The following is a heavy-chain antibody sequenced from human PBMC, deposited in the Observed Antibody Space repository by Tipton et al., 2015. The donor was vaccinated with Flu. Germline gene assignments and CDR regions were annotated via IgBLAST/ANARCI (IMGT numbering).Heavy chain of an antibody. J-gene: IGHJ3*02. V-gene: IGHV1-18*04. Sequence: QLVQSGAEVKKPGASVKVSCKASGYTFTSYGISWVRQAPGQGLEWMGWISAYNGNTNYAQKLQGRVTMTTDTSTSTAYMELRSLRSDDTAVYYCASSGYDSSSWTRTDAFDIWGQGTMVTVSS. CDR1: GYTFTSYG. CDR2: ISAYNGNT. CDR3: ASSGYDSSSWTRTDAFDI. D-gene: IGHD6-13*01.